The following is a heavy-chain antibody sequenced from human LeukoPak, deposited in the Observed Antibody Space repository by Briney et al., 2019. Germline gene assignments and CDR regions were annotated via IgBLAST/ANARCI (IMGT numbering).Heavy chain of an antibody. Sequence: GGSLRLSCAASGFTFSGYSMNWVRQAPGKGLEWVSSISSSSSYIYYRDSVKGRFTISRDNAKNSLYLQMNSLRAEDTAVYYCARSITIFGVVIAAFDIWGQGPMVTVSS. CDR2: ISSSSSYI. D-gene: IGHD3-3*01. V-gene: IGHV3-21*01. CDR1: GFTFSGYS. J-gene: IGHJ3*02. CDR3: ARSITIFGVVIAAFDI.